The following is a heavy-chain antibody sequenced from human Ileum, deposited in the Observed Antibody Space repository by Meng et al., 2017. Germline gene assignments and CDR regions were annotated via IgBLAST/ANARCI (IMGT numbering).Heavy chain of an antibody. D-gene: IGHD4-17*01. CDR1: GFAFTNYW. Sequence: GESLKISCAASGFAFTNYWMHWVRQSPGKGLRWVARVNREGTSTNYADSVKGRFTISRDNAKNTLYLQMNSLRAEDTGMYYCAREFGDYGLPIDSWGQGTLVTVSS. V-gene: IGHV3-74*01. CDR2: VNREGTST. J-gene: IGHJ4*02. CDR3: AREFGDYGLPIDS.